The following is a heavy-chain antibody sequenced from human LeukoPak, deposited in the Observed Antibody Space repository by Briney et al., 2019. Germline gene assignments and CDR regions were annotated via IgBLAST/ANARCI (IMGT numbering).Heavy chain of an antibody. D-gene: IGHD3-9*01. Sequence: SETLSLTCTVSGGSISSSSHYWGWVRQPPGKGLEWIGSIYYSGSTYYNPSLKSRVTISVDTSKNQFSLKLSSVTAADTAVYYCASTLTGYYKGYFDYWGQGTLVTVSS. V-gene: IGHV4-39*07. CDR1: GGSISSSSHY. CDR3: ASTLTGYYKGYFDY. J-gene: IGHJ4*02. CDR2: IYYSGST.